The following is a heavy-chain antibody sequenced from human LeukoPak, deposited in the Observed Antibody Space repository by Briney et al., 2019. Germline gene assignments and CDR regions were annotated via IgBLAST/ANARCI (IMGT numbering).Heavy chain of an antibody. CDR2: INPNSGGT. Sequence: GASVKVSCKASGYTFTGYYMYWVRQAPGQGLEWMGRINPNSGGTNYAQKFQGRVTMTRDTSISTAYMELSRLRSDDTAVYYCARRNIAVAGSGYYYMDVWGKGTTVTVSS. D-gene: IGHD6-19*01. CDR1: GYTFTGYY. CDR3: ARRNIAVAGSGYYYMDV. J-gene: IGHJ6*03. V-gene: IGHV1-2*02.